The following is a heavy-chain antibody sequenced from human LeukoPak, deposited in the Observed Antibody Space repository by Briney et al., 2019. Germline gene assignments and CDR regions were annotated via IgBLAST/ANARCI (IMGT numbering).Heavy chain of an antibody. D-gene: IGHD3-9*01. CDR1: GYTFTSYA. V-gene: IGHV1-3*01. CDR2: INAGNGNT. CDR3: ARGKNYDILTGYYRGWFDP. J-gene: IGHJ5*02. Sequence: ASVKVSCKASGYTFTSYAMHWVRQAPGQRLEWMGWINAGNGNTKYSQKFQGRVTITRDTSASTAYMELSSLRSGDTAVYYCARGKNYDILTGYYRGWFDPWGQGTLVTVSS.